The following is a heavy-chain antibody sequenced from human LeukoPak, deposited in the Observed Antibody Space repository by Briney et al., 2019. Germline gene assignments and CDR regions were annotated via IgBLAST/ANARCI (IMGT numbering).Heavy chain of an antibody. Sequence: PSVTVSCKASGYTFTGYYMHWVRQAPGQGLEWMGWINPKSGGTNNAQKFQGRVTMTRDTSISTAYMELSRLRSDDTAVYYCARARPHDAFDIWGQGTMVTGSS. V-gene: IGHV1-2*02. J-gene: IGHJ3*02. CDR2: INPKSGGT. CDR1: GYTFTGYY. CDR3: ARARPHDAFDI.